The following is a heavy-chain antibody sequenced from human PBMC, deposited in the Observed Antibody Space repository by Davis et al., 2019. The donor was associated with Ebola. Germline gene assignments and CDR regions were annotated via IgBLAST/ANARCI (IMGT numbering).Heavy chain of an antibody. J-gene: IGHJ3*02. CDR3: ARTSIVGTTTTASDI. V-gene: IGHV1-18*01. Sequence: ASVKVSCKASGYSFKNYAISWVRQAPGQGLEWMGWISAYNGNTNYAQKVQGRVTMTTDTSTGTAYLELRSLRTDDTAVYFCARTSIVGTTTTASDIWGQGTMVTVSS. CDR2: ISAYNGNT. D-gene: IGHD1-26*01. CDR1: GYSFKNYA.